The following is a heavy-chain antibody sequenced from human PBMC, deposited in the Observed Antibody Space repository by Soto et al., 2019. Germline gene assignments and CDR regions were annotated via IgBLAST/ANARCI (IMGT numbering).Heavy chain of an antibody. Sequence: QVQLVQSGAEVKKPGSSVKVSCRTSGGTFKNYGFSWVRQAPGQGLEWMGGIIPMFGTANYGQIFQGRLTITADESTSIAYMELSSLKSEDTAVYYCAGEVGGTGLHFWGQGTLVIVSS. CDR1: GGTFKNYG. J-gene: IGHJ4*02. D-gene: IGHD3-9*01. V-gene: IGHV1-69*12. CDR3: AGEVGGTGLHF. CDR2: IIPMFGTA.